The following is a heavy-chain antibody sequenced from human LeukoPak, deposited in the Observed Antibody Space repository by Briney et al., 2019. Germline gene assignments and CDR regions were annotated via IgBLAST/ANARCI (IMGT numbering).Heavy chain of an antibody. D-gene: IGHD2-2*01. CDR3: ARAPYCSSTSCPNAFDI. Sequence: SQTLSLTCTVSGGSISSGSYYWSWIRQPAGKGLEWIGRIYTSGSTNYNPSLKSRVTISVDKSKNQFSLKLSSVTAADTAVYYCARAPYCSSTSCPNAFDIWGQGTMVTVSS. CDR1: GGSISSGSYY. V-gene: IGHV4-61*02. J-gene: IGHJ3*02. CDR2: IYTSGST.